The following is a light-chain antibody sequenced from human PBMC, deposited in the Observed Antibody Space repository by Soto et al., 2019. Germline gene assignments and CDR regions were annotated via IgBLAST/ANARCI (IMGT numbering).Light chain of an antibody. CDR3: QQLFGSPRT. J-gene: IGKJ4*01. CDR2: GAS. Sequence: DIHLTQSPSFLSASVGDRVTITCRASQGIGSYLVWYQQQPGKAPKLLIYGASTLQSGVPSRFSGGQSGTDFTLTVTSLQPEDFATYYCQQLFGSPRTFGGGTEVEVK. V-gene: IGKV1-9*01. CDR1: QGIGSY.